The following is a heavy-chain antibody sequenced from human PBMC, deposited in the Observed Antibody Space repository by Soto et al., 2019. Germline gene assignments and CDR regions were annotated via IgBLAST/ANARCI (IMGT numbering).Heavy chain of an antibody. D-gene: IGHD3-3*01. V-gene: IGHV3-48*03. CDR1: GFTFSSYE. CDR3: ARGGGIFGVVISGGGYDY. CDR2: ISSSGSTI. Sequence: GGSLRLSCAASGFTFSSYEMNWVRQAPGKGLEWVSYISSSGSTIYYADSVKGRFTISRDNAKNSLYLQMNSLRAEDRAVYYWARGGGIFGVVISGGGYDYWGQGTLVTVSS. J-gene: IGHJ4*02.